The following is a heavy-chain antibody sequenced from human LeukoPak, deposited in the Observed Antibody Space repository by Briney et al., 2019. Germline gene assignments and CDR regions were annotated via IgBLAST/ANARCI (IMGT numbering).Heavy chain of an antibody. D-gene: IGHD3-22*01. V-gene: IGHV1-69*13. Sequence: GASVKVSCKASGGTSSSYAISWVRQAPGQGLEWMGGIIPIFGTANYAQKFQGRVTITADESTSTAYMELSSLRSEDTAVYYCARGYISQGAHSSGYDYWGQGTLVTVSS. J-gene: IGHJ4*02. CDR2: IIPIFGTA. CDR3: ARGYISQGAHSSGYDY. CDR1: GGTSSSYA.